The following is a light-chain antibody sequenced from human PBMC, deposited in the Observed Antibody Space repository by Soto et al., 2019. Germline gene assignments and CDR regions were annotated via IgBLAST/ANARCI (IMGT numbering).Light chain of an antibody. CDR3: QQCYMGWT. CDR2: DAS. CDR1: QSIGRF. V-gene: IGKV1-5*01. J-gene: IGKJ1*01. Sequence: DIQMTQSPSTLSASVGDRVTITCRASQSIGRFLAWYQHQPGKAPKLLIYDASTLESGVPSRFSGPRSGTKFTFSITRLQPEDFRTFYCQQCYMGWTFGQGTKVDFK.